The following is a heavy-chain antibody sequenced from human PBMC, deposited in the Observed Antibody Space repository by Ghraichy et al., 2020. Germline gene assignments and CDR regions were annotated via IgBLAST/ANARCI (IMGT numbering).Heavy chain of an antibody. J-gene: IGHJ4*02. D-gene: IGHD1-1*01. CDR2: ISSSSSYI. V-gene: IGHV3-21*01. CDR3: ARDPRGGGTLDY. CDR1: GFTFSSYS. Sequence: GGSLRLSCAASGFTFSSYSMNWVRQAPGKGLEWVSSISSSSSYIYYADSLKGRFTISRDNAKNSLYLQMNSLRAEDTAVYYCARDPRGGGTLDYWGQGTLVTVPS.